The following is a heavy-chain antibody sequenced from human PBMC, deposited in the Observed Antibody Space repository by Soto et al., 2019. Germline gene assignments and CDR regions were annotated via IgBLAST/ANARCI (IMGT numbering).Heavy chain of an antibody. CDR3: AARAYDSSGYYYYGMDV. D-gene: IGHD3-22*01. J-gene: IGHJ6*02. CDR1: GGSFSGYY. CDR2: INHSGST. V-gene: IGHV4-34*01. Sequence: SETLSLTCAVYGGSFSGYYWSWIRQPPGKGLEWIGEINHSGSTNYNPSLKSRVTISVDTSKNQFSLKLSSVTAADTAVYYCAARAYDSSGYYYYGMDVWGQGTTVTVSS.